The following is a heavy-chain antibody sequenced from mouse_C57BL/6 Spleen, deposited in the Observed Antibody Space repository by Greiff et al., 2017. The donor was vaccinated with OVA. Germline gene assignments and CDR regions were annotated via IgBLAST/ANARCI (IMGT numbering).Heavy chain of an antibody. D-gene: IGHD3-2*02. Sequence: VQLQQSGAELVRPGASVKLSCTASGYTFTSYGISWVKQSPGQGLEWIGEIYPRSGNTYYNEKFKGKATLTADKSSSTAYMQLRSLTSEDAAVYYCAREADSSGPDYWGQGTTLTVSS. CDR3: AREADSSGPDY. CDR1: GYTFTSYG. J-gene: IGHJ2*01. V-gene: IGHV1-81*01. CDR2: IYPRSGNT.